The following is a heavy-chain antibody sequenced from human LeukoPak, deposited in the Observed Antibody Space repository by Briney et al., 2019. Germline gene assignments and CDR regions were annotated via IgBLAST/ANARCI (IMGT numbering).Heavy chain of an antibody. CDR3: ARGREIVGDYYYYGMDV. Sequence: PGGSLRLSCAASGFTFSSYGMNWVRQAPGKGLEWVSAISGSGGSTYYADSVKGRFTISRDNSKNTLYLQMNSLRAEDTAVYYCARGREIVGDYYYYGMDVWGQGTTVTVSS. V-gene: IGHV3-23*01. J-gene: IGHJ6*02. CDR1: GFTFSSYG. CDR2: ISGSGGST. D-gene: IGHD3-3*01.